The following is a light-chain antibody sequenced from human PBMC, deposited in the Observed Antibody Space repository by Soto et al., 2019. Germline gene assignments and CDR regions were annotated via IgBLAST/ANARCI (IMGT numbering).Light chain of an antibody. J-gene: IGLJ2*01. CDR3: SSYSGTSTLVV. CDR1: SSDVGGYNF. CDR2: DVD. Sequence: QSVLTQPASMSGSPGQSIAISCTGTSSDVGGYNFVSWYQQHPGKAPKLMIYDVDIRPSGVSDRFSGSKSGNTASLTISGLQAEDEADYYCSSYSGTSTLVVFGGGTQLTVL. V-gene: IGLV2-14*01.